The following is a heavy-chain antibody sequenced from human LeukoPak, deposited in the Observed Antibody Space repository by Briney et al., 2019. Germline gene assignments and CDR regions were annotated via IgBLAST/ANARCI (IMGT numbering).Heavy chain of an antibody. D-gene: IGHD1-26*01. CDR3: ARDPYSGKYGAFDI. V-gene: IGHV3-7*01. Sequence: GGSLRLSCVASGFSFSTSSMTWVRQSPGKGLEWLANIKEDGSGKVYVDSVKGRFTISRDNAKNSLYLQMNTLRVDDSAVYYCARDPYSGKYGAFDIWGQGTMVTVSS. CDR2: IKEDGSGK. J-gene: IGHJ3*02. CDR1: GFSFSTSS.